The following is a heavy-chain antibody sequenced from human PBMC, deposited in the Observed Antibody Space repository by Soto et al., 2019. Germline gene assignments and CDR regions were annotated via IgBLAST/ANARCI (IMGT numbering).Heavy chain of an antibody. CDR3: AGGDYYHSSGYYFYYYTMDV. CDR2: VYYGGST. D-gene: IGHD3-22*01. Sequence: SETLALTCTVSGGSISSSSYYWGWIRQPPGKGLEWIGNVYYGGSTYYNPSLKSRVTISVETSKSQFSLKLSSVTAADTAVYYCAGGDYYHSSGYYFYYYTMDVWGQGTTVT. J-gene: IGHJ6*02. CDR1: GGSISSSSYY. V-gene: IGHV4-39*01.